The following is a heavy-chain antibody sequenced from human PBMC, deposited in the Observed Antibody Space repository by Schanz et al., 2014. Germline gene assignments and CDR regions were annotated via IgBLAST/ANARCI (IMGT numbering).Heavy chain of an antibody. V-gene: IGHV4-61*02. CDR1: GGSISSGVHY. Sequence: QVLLQESGPVLVKPSETLSLTCTVSGGSISSGVHYWSWVRQPAGRGLEWIGRIYISGSTRFNPSPKGRVPLSLDTSKNHFSLTLTSLTAADTAVYYCARDTTWRLDLWGQGTLVTVSS. CDR3: ARDTTWRLDL. D-gene: IGHD1-1*01. CDR2: IYISGST. J-gene: IGHJ5*02.